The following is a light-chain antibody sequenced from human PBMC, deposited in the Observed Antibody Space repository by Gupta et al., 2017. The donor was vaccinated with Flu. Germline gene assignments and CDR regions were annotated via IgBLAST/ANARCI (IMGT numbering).Light chain of an antibody. Sequence: SPGHLSLSKGDRATRSGSDSQSVNYLAWYQPTPGHAPRLLIYDASSRATGIPDRFSGGGYGTDFTLTIRRREPEDSAVYYCQHDDDSPWTFGQGTKVEIK. J-gene: IGKJ1*01. CDR3: QHDDDSPWT. V-gene: IGKV3-20*01. CDR1: QSVNY. CDR2: DAS.